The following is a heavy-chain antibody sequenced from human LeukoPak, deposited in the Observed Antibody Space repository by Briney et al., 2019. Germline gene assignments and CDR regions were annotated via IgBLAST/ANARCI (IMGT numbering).Heavy chain of an antibody. CDR3: ARGRAKIQPKGYNWFDP. CDR1: GYTFTSYD. CDR2: MNPNSGNT. Sequence: GASVKVSCKASGYTFTSYDINWVRQATGQGLEWMGWMNPNSGNTGYAQKFQGRVTITRNTSISTAYMELSSLRSEDTAVYYCARGRAKIQPKGYNWFDPWGQGTLVTVSS. V-gene: IGHV1-8*03. D-gene: IGHD5-18*01. J-gene: IGHJ5*02.